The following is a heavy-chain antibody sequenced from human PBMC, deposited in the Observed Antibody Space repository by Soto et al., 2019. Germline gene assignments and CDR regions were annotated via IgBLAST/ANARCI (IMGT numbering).Heavy chain of an antibody. V-gene: IGHV3-30*18. D-gene: IGHD3-22*01. CDR2: ISYDGSNK. Sequence: SLRLSCAASGFTFSSYGMHWVRQAPGKGLEWVAVISYDGSNKYYADSVKGRFTISRDNSKNTLYLQMNGLRAEDTAVYYCAKGNYYDSSGYPVIDWGQGTLVTVSS. J-gene: IGHJ1*01. CDR3: AKGNYYDSSGYPVID. CDR1: GFTFSSYG.